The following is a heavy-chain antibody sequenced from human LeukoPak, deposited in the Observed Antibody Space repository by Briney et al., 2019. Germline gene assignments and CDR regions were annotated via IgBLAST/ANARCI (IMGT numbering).Heavy chain of an antibody. D-gene: IGHD2-15*01. V-gene: IGHV1-2*02. Sequence: ASVKVSCKASGYTFTGYYMHWVRQAPGQGLEWMGWINLNSGGTNYAQKFQGRVTMTRDTSISTAYMELSRLRSDDTAVYYCARELGYCSGGSCLYFDYWGQGTLVTVSS. CDR2: INLNSGGT. CDR3: ARELGYCSGGSCLYFDY. CDR1: GYTFTGYY. J-gene: IGHJ4*02.